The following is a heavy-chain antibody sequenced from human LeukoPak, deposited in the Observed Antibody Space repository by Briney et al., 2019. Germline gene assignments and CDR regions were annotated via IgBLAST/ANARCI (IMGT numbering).Heavy chain of an antibody. V-gene: IGHV1-18*01. CDR3: ARAAYYDSSGYSDDY. J-gene: IGHJ4*02. Sequence: ASVKVSCKASGYTFTNFGISWVRQAPGQGLEWMGWISAYNGNTNYAQQLQGRVTMTTDTSTSTAYMELGSLRSDDTAVYYCARAAYYDSSGYSDDYWGQGTLVTVSS. CDR1: GYTFTNFG. D-gene: IGHD3-22*01. CDR2: ISAYNGNT.